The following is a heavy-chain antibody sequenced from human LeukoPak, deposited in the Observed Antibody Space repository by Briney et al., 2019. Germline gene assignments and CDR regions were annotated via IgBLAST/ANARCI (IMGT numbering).Heavy chain of an antibody. CDR1: GDSISGGSCY. D-gene: IGHD3-3*01. Sequence: PSQTLSLTCTVSGDSISGGSCYWSWIRQPAGKGLEWIGRIYTSGTTSYNPSLKNRVTISIDTSKNQFSLNLSSVTAADTAVYYCARGDGVVRPSGLVATKVGAFDIWGQGTMVTVSS. CDR2: IYTSGTT. CDR3: ARGDGVVRPSGLVATKVGAFDI. V-gene: IGHV4-61*02. J-gene: IGHJ3*02.